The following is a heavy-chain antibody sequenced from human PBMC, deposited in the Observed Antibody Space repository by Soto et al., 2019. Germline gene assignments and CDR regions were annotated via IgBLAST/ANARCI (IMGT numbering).Heavy chain of an antibody. CDR3: VRESGYYDSSGYYDY. V-gene: IGHV3-33*01. Sequence: QVQLVESGGGVVQPGRSLRLSCAASGFTFSSYGMHWVRQAPGKGLEWVAVIWYDGSNKYYADSVKGRFTISRDNSKNTLYLQMNSLRAEDTAVYYCVRESGYYDSSGYYDYWGQGTLVTVSS. D-gene: IGHD3-22*01. J-gene: IGHJ4*02. CDR1: GFTFSSYG. CDR2: IWYDGSNK.